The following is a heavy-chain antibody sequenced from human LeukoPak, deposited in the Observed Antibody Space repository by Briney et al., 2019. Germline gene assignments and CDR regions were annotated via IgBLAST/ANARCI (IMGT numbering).Heavy chain of an antibody. CDR3: AGHHPRNTVDF. V-gene: IGHV4-59*08. CDR2: ISDIGSI. D-gene: IGHD2/OR15-2a*01. Sequence: SETLSLTCTVSGGSISSYYWSWIRQPPGKGLEWIAYISDIGSINYNPSLKSRVTISPDTSKNQFSLKLSSVTAADTAVYYCAGHHPRNTVDFWGQGTLVTVSS. J-gene: IGHJ4*02. CDR1: GGSISSYY.